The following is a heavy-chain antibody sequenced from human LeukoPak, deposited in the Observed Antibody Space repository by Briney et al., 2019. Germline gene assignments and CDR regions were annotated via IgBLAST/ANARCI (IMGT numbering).Heavy chain of an antibody. CDR2: ISSSSSTI. D-gene: IGHD2-21*02. CDR1: GFTFSSYS. Sequence: GGSLRLSCAASGFTFSSYSMNWVRQAPGKGLEWVSYISSSSSTIYYADSVKGRFTISRDNAKNSLYLQMNSLRAEDTAVYYCARDPYCGGDCYSWDAFDIWGQGTMVTVSS. V-gene: IGHV3-48*04. CDR3: ARDPYCGGDCYSWDAFDI. J-gene: IGHJ3*02.